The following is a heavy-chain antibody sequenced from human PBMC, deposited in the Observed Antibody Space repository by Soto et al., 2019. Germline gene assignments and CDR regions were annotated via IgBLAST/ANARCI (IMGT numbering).Heavy chain of an antibody. J-gene: IGHJ4*02. CDR1: GYTFTSYC. CDR3: AKDLLLYYDYIWGSYRQFDY. CDR2: INPSDGST. Sequence: ASVKVSCKASGYTFTSYCMHWVRQAPGQGLEWMGIINPSDGSTNYAQKFQGRVTMTTDTSTSTAYMELRSLRSDDTAVYYCAKDLLLYYDYIWGSYRQFDYWGQGTLVTVSS. D-gene: IGHD3-16*02. V-gene: IGHV1-46*01.